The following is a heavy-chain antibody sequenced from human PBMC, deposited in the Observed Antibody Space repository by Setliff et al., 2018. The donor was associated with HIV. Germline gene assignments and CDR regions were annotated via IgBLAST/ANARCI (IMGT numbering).Heavy chain of an antibody. D-gene: IGHD6-6*01. Sequence: GASVKVSCKASGGTFSSYAISWVRQAPGQGLEWMGGIIPIFGTANYAQKFQGRVTITTDESTSTAYMELSGLRSEDTAVYYCARDRAARPHPRYFDLWGRGTLVTVSS. J-gene: IGHJ2*01. CDR3: ARDRAARPHPRYFDL. CDR2: IIPIFGTA. CDR1: GGTFSSYA. V-gene: IGHV1-69*05.